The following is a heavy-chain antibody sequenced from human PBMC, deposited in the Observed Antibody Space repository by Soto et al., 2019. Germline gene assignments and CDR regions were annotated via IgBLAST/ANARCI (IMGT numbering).Heavy chain of an antibody. Sequence: EVQLLESGGGLVQPGGSLRLSCAASGFAFSYYAIIWVRQAPGKGLEWVSTISGGGDGAFYADSVKGRFTISRDNSRNTVYLQVNSLRAEVTAVSYCARKGPGSLTIYCSDGGCHYAFDIWGQGTRVTVSS. CDR3: ARKGPGSLTIYCSDGGCHYAFDI. J-gene: IGHJ3*02. CDR2: ISGGGDGA. V-gene: IGHV3-23*01. CDR1: GFAFSYYA. D-gene: IGHD2-15*01.